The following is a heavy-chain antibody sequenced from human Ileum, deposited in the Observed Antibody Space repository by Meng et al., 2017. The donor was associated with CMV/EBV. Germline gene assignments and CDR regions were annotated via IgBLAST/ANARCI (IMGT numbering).Heavy chain of an antibody. CDR2: MYSSGTP. V-gene: IGHV4-39*07. CDR3: ARWGSGTYYKGYFDY. J-gene: IGHJ4*02. D-gene: IGHD3-10*01. Sequence: PESCSALVQPLETLVLTCCVSGLTISGSGDYWGWIRQPPGKGLEWIGNMYSSGTPYYNPSLKSRVTMSVDTSKNQFSLKLSSVTAADTAVYYCARWGSGTYYKGYFDYWGQGTLVTVSS. CDR1: GLTISGSGDY.